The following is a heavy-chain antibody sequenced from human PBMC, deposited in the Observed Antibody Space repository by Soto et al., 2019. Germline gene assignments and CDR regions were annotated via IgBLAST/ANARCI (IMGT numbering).Heavy chain of an antibody. Sequence: GGSLRLSCAASGFTFSSYGMHWVRQAPGKGLEWVAVIWNDGSNKYYADSVKGRFTISRDNSKNTLYLQMNSLRAEDTAVYYCARDIAVAGELDYWGQGTLVTVSS. CDR3: ARDIAVAGELDY. J-gene: IGHJ4*02. V-gene: IGHV3-33*01. CDR1: GFTFSSYG. CDR2: IWNDGSNK. D-gene: IGHD6-19*01.